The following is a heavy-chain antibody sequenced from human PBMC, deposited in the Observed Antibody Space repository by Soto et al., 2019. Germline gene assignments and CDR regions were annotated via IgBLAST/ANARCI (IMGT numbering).Heavy chain of an antibody. CDR2: IYYSGST. CDR3: ARDEDSGYYYYDY. Sequence: SETLSLTCTVSGGSISSYYWSWIRQPPGKGLEWIGYIYYSGSTNYNPSLKSRVTISVDTSKNQFSLRLRSVTAADTAVYYCARDEDSGYYYYDYWGQGTPVTVSS. D-gene: IGHD3-22*01. V-gene: IGHV4-59*01. J-gene: IGHJ4*02. CDR1: GGSISSYY.